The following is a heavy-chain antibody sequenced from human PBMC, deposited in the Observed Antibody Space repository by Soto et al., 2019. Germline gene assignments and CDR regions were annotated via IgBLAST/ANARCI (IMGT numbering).Heavy chain of an antibody. CDR2: ISWDGGIT. CDR3: AKDSYDILTGQKRYFDS. D-gene: IGHD3-9*01. V-gene: IGHV3-43*01. Sequence: GGSLRLSCAASGFTFNAYTMHWVRQAPGKGLEWVSLISWDGGITYYGDSVKGRFTVPRDNSDNSLYLQITSLRSDDTAFYYCAKDSYDILTGQKRYFDSWGQGTLVTVSS. J-gene: IGHJ4*02. CDR1: GFTFNAYT.